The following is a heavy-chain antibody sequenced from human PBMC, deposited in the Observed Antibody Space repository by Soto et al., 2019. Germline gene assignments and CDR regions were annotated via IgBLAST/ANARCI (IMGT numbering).Heavy chain of an antibody. D-gene: IGHD2-15*01. J-gene: IGHJ5*02. CDR2: IIPIFGTA. CDR3: ARPGYCSGGSCARGWFDP. V-gene: IGHV1-69*12. Sequence: QVQLVQSGAEVKKPGSSVKVSCKASGGTFSSYAISWVRQAPGQGLEWMGGIIPIFGTANYAQKFQGRVTITADESTSTAYRELSSLRSEDTAVYYCARPGYCSGGSCARGWFDPWGQGTLVTVSS. CDR1: GGTFSSYA.